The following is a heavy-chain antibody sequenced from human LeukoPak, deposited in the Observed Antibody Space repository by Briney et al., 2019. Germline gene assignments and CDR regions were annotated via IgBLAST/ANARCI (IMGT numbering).Heavy chain of an antibody. CDR3: ARDYEGDL. V-gene: IGHV3-21*01. Sequence: PGGSLRLSCAAAGFPFSTYIMNWVRQAPGKGLEWVSSISGSSGYIYYADSVGGRFTISRNNAMNSLYLQMDSLRGDDTAVYYCARDYEGDLWGQGTLVTVSS. D-gene: IGHD3-22*01. CDR1: GFPFSTYI. CDR2: ISGSSGYI. J-gene: IGHJ5*02.